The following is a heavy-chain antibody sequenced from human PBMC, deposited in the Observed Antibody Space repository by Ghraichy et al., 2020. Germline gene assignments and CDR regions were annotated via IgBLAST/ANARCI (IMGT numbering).Heavy chain of an antibody. CDR1: GYTFTGHS. V-gene: IGHV1-2*02. D-gene: IGHD6-13*01. CDR2: IDPNTGGT. CDR3: ARDHSTNWSPAGVEDY. Sequence: ASVKVSCKASGYTFTGHSMHWVRQAPGQGLEWMGWIDPNTGGTNYAQKFQGRVSMTRDTSIRTAYMELRRLTSDDTAIYYCARDHSTNWSPAGVEDYWGQGTLVTVSS. J-gene: IGHJ4*02.